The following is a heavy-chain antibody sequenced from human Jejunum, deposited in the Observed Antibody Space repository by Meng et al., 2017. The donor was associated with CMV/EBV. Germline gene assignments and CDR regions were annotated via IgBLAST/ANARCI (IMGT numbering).Heavy chain of an antibody. CDR1: FSLLTIGVR. Sequence: FSLLTIGVRVGWLRQPPAKSLECLALIYWDDDKRYSPSLASRLTITKDTSKNQVVLTMTNMDPVDTATYFCAHRRYYNSDWSWGDFDYWCQGTLVTVSS. J-gene: IGHJ4*02. CDR2: IYWDDDK. V-gene: IGHV2-5*02. D-gene: IGHD3-10*01. CDR3: AHRRYYNSDWSWGDFDY.